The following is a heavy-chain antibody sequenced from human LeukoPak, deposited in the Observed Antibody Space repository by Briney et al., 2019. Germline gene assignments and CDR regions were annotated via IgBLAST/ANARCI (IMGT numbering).Heavy chain of an antibody. CDR1: GGSINSNYL. V-gene: IGHV4-4*02. Sequence: PSGTLSLTCAVSGGSINSNYLWTWVRQPPGKGLDWIGEISHSGGAKYYPSLESRVTISMDRSKDLFSLMLRSVTAADTAVYYCARDDDSSDLHRFDYWGQGTLVTVSS. CDR2: ISHSGGA. J-gene: IGHJ4*02. CDR3: ARDDDSSDLHRFDY. D-gene: IGHD3-22*01.